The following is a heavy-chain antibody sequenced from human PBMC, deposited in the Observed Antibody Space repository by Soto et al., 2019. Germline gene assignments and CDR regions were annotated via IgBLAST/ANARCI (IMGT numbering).Heavy chain of an antibody. Sequence: SVKVSCKASGGTFSSYGISWVRQAPGQGLEWMGGIIPMFGTANYAQKFQGRVTITADESTSTDYMELSSLRSEDTVVYYCANADVEMATISPCPFDIWGQGKMVTVSS. V-gene: IGHV1-69*13. D-gene: IGHD5-12*01. CDR2: IIPMFGTA. CDR1: GGTFSSYG. J-gene: IGHJ3*02. CDR3: ANADVEMATISPCPFDI.